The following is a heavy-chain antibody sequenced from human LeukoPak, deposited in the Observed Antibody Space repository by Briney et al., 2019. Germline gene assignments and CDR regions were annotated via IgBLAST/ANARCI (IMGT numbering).Heavy chain of an antibody. V-gene: IGHV3-23*01. J-gene: IGHJ4*02. CDR3: AKGSSSVWPYYFDY. D-gene: IGHD5/OR15-5a*01. Sequence: GGSLRLSCAPSGFTFSSYAMGWVRQAPGKGLEWVSAITGSAGGTYYADSVKGRSAISRDNSKNTLYLDMNSLRAEDTAVYYCAKGSSSVWPYYFDYWGQGALVTASS. CDR2: ITGSAGGT. CDR1: GFTFSSYA.